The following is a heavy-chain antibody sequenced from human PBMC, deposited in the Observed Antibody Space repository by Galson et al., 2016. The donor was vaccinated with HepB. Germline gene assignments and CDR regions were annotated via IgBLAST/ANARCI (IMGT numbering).Heavy chain of an antibody. CDR3: ARVLGRERFDP. Sequence: SVKVSCKASGYTFTGYYVHWVRQAPGQGLEWLGRINPNTGVPHSAQNFRGRVILTRDTSTNTAYLELRSLRPDDTAVYYCARVLGRERFDPWGQGTQVTVSS. J-gene: IGHJ5*02. D-gene: IGHD3-10*01. CDR2: INPNTGVP. V-gene: IGHV1-2*06. CDR1: GYTFTGYY.